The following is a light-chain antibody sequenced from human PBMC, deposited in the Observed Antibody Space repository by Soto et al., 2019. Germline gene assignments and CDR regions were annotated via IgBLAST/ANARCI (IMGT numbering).Light chain of an antibody. Sequence: QSVLTQQPSVSGAPGQRVTISCTGSSSNIGANYDVQWYQQLPGTAPRLLIYGNNNRPSGVPDRISGSKSGTSASLAITGLHADDEGYYYCQSYDSILSAVVFGGGTNLTVL. CDR2: GNN. V-gene: IGLV1-40*01. CDR3: QSYDSILSAVV. J-gene: IGLJ2*01. CDR1: SSNIGANYD.